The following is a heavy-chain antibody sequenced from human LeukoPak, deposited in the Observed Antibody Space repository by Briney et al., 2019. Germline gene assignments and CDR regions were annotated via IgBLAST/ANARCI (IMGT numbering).Heavy chain of an antibody. V-gene: IGHV4-59*11. J-gene: IGHJ4*02. CDR2: IYYSGST. Sequence: PSETLSLTCTVSGGSISSHYWSWIRQPPGKGLEWIGYIYYSGSTNYNPSLKSRVTISVDTSKNQFSLQLTSVTPEDAAVYYCAREGRSSWPPFDYWGQGTLVTVSS. CDR3: AREGRSSWPPFDY. D-gene: IGHD2-15*01. CDR1: GGSISSHY.